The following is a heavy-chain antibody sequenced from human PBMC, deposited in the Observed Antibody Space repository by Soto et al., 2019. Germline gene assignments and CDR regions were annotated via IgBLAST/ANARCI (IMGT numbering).Heavy chain of an antibody. CDR1: GGSFSGYY. CDR2: INHSGST. Sequence: SETLSLTCAVYGGSFSGYYWSWIRQPPGKGLEWIGEINHSGSTNYNPSLKTRVTISVDTSKNQFSLKLSSVTAADTAVYYWARGEDYYYMDVWGKGTTVTVSS. CDR3: ARGEDYYYMDV. V-gene: IGHV4-34*01. J-gene: IGHJ6*03.